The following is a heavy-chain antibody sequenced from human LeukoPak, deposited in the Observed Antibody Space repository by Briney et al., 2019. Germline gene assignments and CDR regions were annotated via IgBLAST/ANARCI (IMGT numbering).Heavy chain of an antibody. CDR3: ARESYPLQISWLDYYYGMDV. V-gene: IGHV1-18*01. Sequence: ASVKVSCKASGYTFTSYGISWVRQAPGQGLEWMGWISAYNGNTNYAQKLQGRVTMTTDTSTSTAYMELRSLRSDDTAVYYYARESYPLQISWLDYYYGMDVWGQGTTVTVSS. CDR1: GYTFTSYG. J-gene: IGHJ6*02. D-gene: IGHD2-2*02. CDR2: ISAYNGNT.